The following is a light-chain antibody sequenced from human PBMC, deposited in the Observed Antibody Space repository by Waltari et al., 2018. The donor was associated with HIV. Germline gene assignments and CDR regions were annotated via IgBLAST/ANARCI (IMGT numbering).Light chain of an antibody. V-gene: IGLV3-19*01. Sequence: SSEMTQDPAVSVALGQTVRITCQGDSRRSYYANWYQQKPGQAPVLVMYAKNNLPSGIPDRFSGSSSGNTPSLTITGAQAEDEAVYFCNSRDSSGNHWVFGGGTRLAVL. CDR1: SRRSYY. CDR2: AKN. J-gene: IGLJ3*02. CDR3: NSRDSSGNHWV.